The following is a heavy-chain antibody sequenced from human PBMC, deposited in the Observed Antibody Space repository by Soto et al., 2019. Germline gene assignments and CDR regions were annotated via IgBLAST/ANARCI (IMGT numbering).Heavy chain of an antibody. CDR2: IYWDDDK. V-gene: IGHV2-5*02. D-gene: IGHD3-3*01. J-gene: IGHJ4*02. CDR1: GFSLTTSGVG. CDR3: AHRVLRTVFGLVTTTAIYFDF. Sequence: QITLNGSGPTQVKPRQTLTLTCTFSGFSLTTSGVGVGWIRQSPGKAPEWLALIYWDDDKRYSPSLKSRLTITKDTSKNQVVLTMADLDPADTATYYCAHRVLRTVFGLVTTTAIYFDFWGQGPPVAVSS.